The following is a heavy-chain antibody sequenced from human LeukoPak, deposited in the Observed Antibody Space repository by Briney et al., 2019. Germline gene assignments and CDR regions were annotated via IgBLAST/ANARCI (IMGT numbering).Heavy chain of an antibody. CDR1: GFTFSTYG. Sequence: GRSLRLSCAASGFTFSTYGMHWVRQAPGKGLEWVAVIWYDGSDKYYADSVKGRFTISRDNSKNTLYLQMNSLRAEDTAVYYCARDSIRDGYSSDYFDYWGQGTLVTVSS. V-gene: IGHV3-33*01. D-gene: IGHD5-24*01. CDR3: ARDSIRDGYSSDYFDY. J-gene: IGHJ4*02. CDR2: IWYDGSDK.